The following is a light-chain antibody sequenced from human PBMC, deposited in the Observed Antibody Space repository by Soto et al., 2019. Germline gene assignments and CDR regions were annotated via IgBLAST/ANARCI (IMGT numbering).Light chain of an antibody. J-gene: IGKJ2*03. CDR2: GTS. CDR3: QQYGNSPRYS. Sequence: EIVLTQSPGTLSLSLGERATLSCRASQSVSSNYLAWYQQKPGQAPRLLIYGTSSRATGIPDRFSGSGSGTDFTLSISRLEPEGFAVYYCQQYGNSPRYSFGQGTRLEIK. V-gene: IGKV3-20*01. CDR1: QSVSSNY.